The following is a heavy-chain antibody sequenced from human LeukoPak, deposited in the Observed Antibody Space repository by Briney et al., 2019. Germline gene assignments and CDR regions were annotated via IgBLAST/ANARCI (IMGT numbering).Heavy chain of an antibody. V-gene: IGHV3-30-3*01. CDR3: AKDLADKDYGSGADFDY. Sequence: PGGSLRLSCAASGFTFSSYAMHWVRQAPGKGLEWVAVISYDGSNKYYADSVKGRFTISRDNSKNTLYLQMNSLRAEDTAVYYCAKDLADKDYGSGADFDYWGQGTLVTVSS. CDR2: ISYDGSNK. J-gene: IGHJ4*02. CDR1: GFTFSSYA. D-gene: IGHD3-10*01.